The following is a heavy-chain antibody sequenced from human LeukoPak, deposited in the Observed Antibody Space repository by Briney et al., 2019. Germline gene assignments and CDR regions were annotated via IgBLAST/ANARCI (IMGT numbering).Heavy chain of an antibody. J-gene: IGHJ4*02. Sequence: ASVKVSCKTSGYDFNKYGISWVRQAPGQGLQWMAWISPYTGERNSVQAFWGRVTLTADKSSNTVYMELKSLTSDDTGVYYCARASAQTLQKDYDFWMDYWGQGTLVTVSS. V-gene: IGHV1-18*01. CDR1: GYDFNKYG. D-gene: IGHD3-3*01. CDR2: ISPYTGER. CDR3: ARASAQTLQKDYDFWMDY.